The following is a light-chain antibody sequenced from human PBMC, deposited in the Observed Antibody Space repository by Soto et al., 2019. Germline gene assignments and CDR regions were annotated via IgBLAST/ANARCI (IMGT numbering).Light chain of an antibody. J-gene: IGKJ4*01. CDR3: QQYNSYPLT. Sequence: DIQMTQSPSSLSASVGDRVTITCRASQGISSWLVWYQQKPDKAPKSLIFAASRLQSGVPSRFSGSGSGTDFTLTISSLQPEDFATYYFQQYNSYPLTFGGGTKVEIK. CDR2: AAS. V-gene: IGKV1D-16*01. CDR1: QGISSW.